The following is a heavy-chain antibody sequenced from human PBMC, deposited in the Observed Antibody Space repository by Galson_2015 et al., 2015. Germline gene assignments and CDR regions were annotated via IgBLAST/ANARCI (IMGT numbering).Heavy chain of an antibody. CDR2: IIPIFGTA. Sequence: SVKVSCKASGGTFSSYAISWVRQAPGQGLEWMGGIIPIFGTANYAQKFQGRVTITADESTSTAYMELSSLRSEDTAVYYCARDLASVTTKDYYYYYMDVWGKGTTVTVSS. D-gene: IGHD4-17*01. J-gene: IGHJ6*03. CDR3: ARDLASVTTKDYYYYYMDV. V-gene: IGHV1-69*13. CDR1: GGTFSSYA.